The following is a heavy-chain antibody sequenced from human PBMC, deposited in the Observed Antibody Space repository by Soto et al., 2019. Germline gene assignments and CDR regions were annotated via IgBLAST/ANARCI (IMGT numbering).Heavy chain of an antibody. J-gene: IGHJ6*02. Sequence: ASVKVSCKASGYTFTSYGISWVRQAPGQGLEWMGRISAYNGNTNYAQKLQGRVTMTTDTSTSTAYMELRSLRSDDTAVYYCAREGTYYYYDSSGYYYYYYYGMDVWGQGTTVTVSS. D-gene: IGHD3-22*01. CDR2: ISAYNGNT. V-gene: IGHV1-18*01. CDR3: AREGTYYYYDSSGYYYYYYYGMDV. CDR1: GYTFTSYG.